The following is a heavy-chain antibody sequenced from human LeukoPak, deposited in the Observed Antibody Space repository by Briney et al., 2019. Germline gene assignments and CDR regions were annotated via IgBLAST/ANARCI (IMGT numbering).Heavy chain of an antibody. Sequence: GGSLRLSCTASGFTFSSYSMNWVRQAPGKGLEWVSYISSGSGTIYYADSVKGRFTISRDNAKNSLYLQMNSLRGEDTAVYYCAREALQQGLDYWGQGTLVTVSS. CDR2: ISSGSGTI. D-gene: IGHD6-13*01. J-gene: IGHJ4*02. CDR3: AREALQQGLDY. V-gene: IGHV3-48*01. CDR1: GFTFSSYS.